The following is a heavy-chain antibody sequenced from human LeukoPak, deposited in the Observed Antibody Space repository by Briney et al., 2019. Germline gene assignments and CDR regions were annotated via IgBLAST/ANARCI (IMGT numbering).Heavy chain of an antibody. J-gene: IGHJ5*02. CDR1: GYTFTGYY. CDR2: INPNSGGT. CDR3: ARCGSAIAGPSGWFDP. D-gene: IGHD6-13*01. V-gene: IGHV1-2*02. Sequence: ASVKVSCKASGYTFTGYYMHWVRQAPGQGLEWMGWINPNSGGTNYAQKFQGRVTMTRDTSISTAYMELSRLRSDDTAVYYCARCGSAIAGPSGWFDPWGRGTLVTVSS.